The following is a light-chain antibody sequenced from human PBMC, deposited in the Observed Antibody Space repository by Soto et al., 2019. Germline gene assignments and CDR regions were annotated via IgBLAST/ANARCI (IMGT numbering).Light chain of an antibody. Sequence: QSVLTQSPSVSGAPGQRVSISCTGTSSNIGAGFDVHWYQQLPATATTIRIYGNNNRPSGVPDRFSGSKSSTSASMAITGLQAEDEADQYCQSSDTYHSGGSVFGTGTKLTVL. CDR3: QSSDTYHSGGSV. V-gene: IGLV1-40*01. CDR1: SSNIGAGFD. J-gene: IGLJ1*01. CDR2: GNN.